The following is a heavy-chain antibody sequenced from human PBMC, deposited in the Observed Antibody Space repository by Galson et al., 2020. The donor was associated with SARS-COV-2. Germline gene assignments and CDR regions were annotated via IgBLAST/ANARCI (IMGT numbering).Heavy chain of an antibody. CDR1: GDSITIRNYY. Sequence: SQTLSPTCPLSGDSITIRNYYWSWIRQLPGKGLEWIGYTNYSGSTKYNSSLKSRLNRSVDPSKNQFYLKPTSVTAADTAVYYCASLLDSDTSGYPDWFDPWGQGTLVTVSS. CDR3: ASLLDSDTSGYPDWFDP. CDR2: TNYSGST. D-gene: IGHD3-22*01. J-gene: IGHJ5*02. V-gene: IGHV4-31*03.